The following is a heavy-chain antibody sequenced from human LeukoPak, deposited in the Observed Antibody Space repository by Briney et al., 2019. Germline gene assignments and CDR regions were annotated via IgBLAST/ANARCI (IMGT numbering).Heavy chain of an antibody. CDR1: GFIFSSYW. CDR3: ARAPGFWFGEFFDY. CDR2: IKQDGSEK. Sequence: GGSLRLSCAASGFIFSSYWISWVRQAPGKGLEWVANIKQDGSEKYYVDSVKGRFTISRDNAKNSLYLQMNSLRAEDTAVYYCARAPGFWFGEFFDYWGQGTLVTVSS. J-gene: IGHJ4*02. V-gene: IGHV3-7*03. D-gene: IGHD3-10*01.